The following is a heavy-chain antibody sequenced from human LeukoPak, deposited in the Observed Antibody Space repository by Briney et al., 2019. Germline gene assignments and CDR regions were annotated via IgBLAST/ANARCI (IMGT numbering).Heavy chain of an antibody. CDR3: ARHVKCREFRV. CDR2: IYTSGST. V-gene: IGHV4-4*09. CDR1: GGSISSYY. D-gene: IGHD3-10*01. J-gene: IGHJ6*04. Sequence: SETLSLTCTVSGGSISSYYWSWIRQPPGKGLEWIGHIYTSGSTNYNPSLTSRVTISVDTSKNQFSLKLSSVTAADTAVYYCARHVKCREFRVWGKGTTVTVSS.